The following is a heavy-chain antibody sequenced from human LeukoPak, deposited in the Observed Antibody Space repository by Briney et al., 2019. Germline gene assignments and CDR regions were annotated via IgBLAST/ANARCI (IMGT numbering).Heavy chain of an antibody. CDR3: ARHFMVTTSFDY. J-gene: IGHJ4*02. CDR2: IYPRDSDT. D-gene: IGHD4-17*01. V-gene: IGHV5-51*01. Sequence: GESLKISCQGSGYTFTSYWIAWVRQMPGKGLEWIGIIYPRDSDTRYSPSFQGQVTISADKSISTAYLQWNSLKASDTAMYYCARHFMVTTSFDYWGQGTLVTVSS. CDR1: GYTFTSYW.